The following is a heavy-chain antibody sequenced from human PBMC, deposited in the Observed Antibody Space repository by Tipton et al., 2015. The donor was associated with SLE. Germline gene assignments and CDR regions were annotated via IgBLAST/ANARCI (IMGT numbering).Heavy chain of an antibody. D-gene: IGHD3-3*01. V-gene: IGHV4-59*12. CDR2: VYYSGRT. J-gene: IGHJ4*02. Sequence: TLSLTCTVSGDSMSGFSWSWVRQPPGKGLEWIAYVYYSGRTNYNASLKSRVTISLDRSKNQFSLKLSSVTAADTAVYYCARDHTPYYDFWSDYPWADYFDYWGQGTLVTVSS. CDR3: ARDHTPYYDFWSDYPWADYFDY. CDR1: GDSMSGFS.